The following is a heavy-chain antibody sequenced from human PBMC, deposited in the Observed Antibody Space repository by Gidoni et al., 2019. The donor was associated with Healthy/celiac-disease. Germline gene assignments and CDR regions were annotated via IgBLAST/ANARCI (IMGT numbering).Heavy chain of an antibody. Sequence: QVQLQESGPGLVKPSETLSLTCTVSGGSISSYYWSWIRQPPGKGLEWIGYIYYSGSTNYNPSLKSRVTISVDTSKNQFSLKLSSVTAADTAVYYCARSIAAALDPWGQGTLVTVSS. CDR2: IYYSGST. CDR1: GGSISSYY. V-gene: IGHV4-59*01. CDR3: ARSIAAALDP. J-gene: IGHJ5*02. D-gene: IGHD6-13*01.